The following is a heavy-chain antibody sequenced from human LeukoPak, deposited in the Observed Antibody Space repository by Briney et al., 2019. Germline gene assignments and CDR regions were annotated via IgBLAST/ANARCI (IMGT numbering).Heavy chain of an antibody. D-gene: IGHD3-3*01. CDR1: GYTFTSYY. CDR2: INPSGGST. V-gene: IGHV1-46*01. CDR3: ARGRRNDFWSGYRYFDY. J-gene: IGHJ4*02. Sequence: ASVKVSCKASGYTFTSYYMHWVRQAPGQGLEWMGIINPSGGSTSYAQKFQGRVTMTRDTSTSTVYMELSSLRSEDTAVYYCARGRRNDFWSGYRYFDYWGQGTLVTVSS.